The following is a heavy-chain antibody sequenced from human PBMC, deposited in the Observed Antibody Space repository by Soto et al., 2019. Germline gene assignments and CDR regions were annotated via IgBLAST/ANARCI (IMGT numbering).Heavy chain of an antibody. CDR1: VFTFSSYW. Sequence: GGSLPLSGATCVFTFSSYWMHWVRQAPGNGLVWVSRINSDGSSTSYADSVKGRFTISRDNAKNTLYLQMNSLRAEDTAVYYCARDLVVVPAFYPYYYYGMDVWGHGTTFTVSS. CDR3: ARDLVVVPAFYPYYYYGMDV. V-gene: IGHV3-74*01. D-gene: IGHD2-2*01. CDR2: INSDGSST. J-gene: IGHJ6*02.